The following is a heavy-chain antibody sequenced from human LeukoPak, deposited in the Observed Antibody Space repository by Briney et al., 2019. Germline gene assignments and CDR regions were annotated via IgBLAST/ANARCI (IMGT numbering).Heavy chain of an antibody. Sequence: GGSLRLSCAASGLSFSNYALTWVRQAPGQGLEWVSSITGSGYTYYADSVKGRFTISRDNSKNTLFLQTDSLRAEDTALYYCTSDPNGDYVGAFDMWGPGTLVTVSS. CDR1: GLSFSNYA. V-gene: IGHV3-23*01. CDR2: ITGSGYT. D-gene: IGHD4-17*01. J-gene: IGHJ3*02. CDR3: TSDPNGDYVGAFDM.